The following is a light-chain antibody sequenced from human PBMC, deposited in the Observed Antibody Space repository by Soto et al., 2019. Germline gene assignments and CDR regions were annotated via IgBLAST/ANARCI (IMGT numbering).Light chain of an antibody. CDR3: RKYYSNFLT. CDR1: QSGLYSHNNKNC. J-gene: IGKJ4*01. Sequence: DIVMTQSPDSLAVSLGERATINCKSSQSGLYSHNNKNCLAWYQQKPGQPPKLLIYRASTRAYGVPDRFGGSGSGTDFTLTMSSLQAEDVAVYYSRKYYSNFLTFGGGTRVETK. CDR2: RAS. V-gene: IGKV4-1*01.